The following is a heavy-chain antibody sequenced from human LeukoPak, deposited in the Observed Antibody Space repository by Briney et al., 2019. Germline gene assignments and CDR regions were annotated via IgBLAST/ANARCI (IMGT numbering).Heavy chain of an antibody. V-gene: IGHV1-18*01. CDR1: GYTFTSYA. D-gene: IGHD5-24*01. J-gene: IGHJ4*02. Sequence: ASVKVSCKASGYTFTSYAITWVRQAPGQGLEWMGWISAYNGNTDYAQNLQGRVTMTTDTSTSTAYMELRSLRSDDTAMYYCARMEMATAIFDYWGQGTLVTVSS. CDR3: ARMEMATAIFDY. CDR2: ISAYNGNT.